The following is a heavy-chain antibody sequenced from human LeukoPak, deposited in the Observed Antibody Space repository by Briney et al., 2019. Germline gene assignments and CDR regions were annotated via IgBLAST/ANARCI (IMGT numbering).Heavy chain of an antibody. Sequence: GGSLRLSCAASGFTFSSYGIHWVRQAPGKGLEWVGRIKSKTDGGTTDYAAPVKGRFTISRDDSKNTLYLQMNSLKTEDTAVYYCTTSGSSGYYPFDYWGQGTLVTVSS. V-gene: IGHV3-15*01. CDR2: IKSKTDGGTT. CDR3: TTSGSSGYYPFDY. J-gene: IGHJ4*02. CDR1: GFTFSSYG. D-gene: IGHD3-22*01.